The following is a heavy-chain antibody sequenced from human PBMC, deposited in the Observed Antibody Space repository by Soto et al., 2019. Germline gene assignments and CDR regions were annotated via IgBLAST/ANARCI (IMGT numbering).Heavy chain of an antibody. V-gene: IGHV2-5*02. Sequence: SGPTLVNPTETLTLTCTFSGFSLTTRGEGVGWIRQPPGKALEWLAVIYWDDDKRYSPSLKTRLVLTKDTPKNQVVLTMTNMDSVDTATYFCAHIVITFGGVVADDAFDVWGQGTMVTVSS. CDR2: IYWDDDK. D-gene: IGHD3-16*02. J-gene: IGHJ3*01. CDR3: AHIVITFGGVVADDAFDV. CDR1: GFSLTTRGEG.